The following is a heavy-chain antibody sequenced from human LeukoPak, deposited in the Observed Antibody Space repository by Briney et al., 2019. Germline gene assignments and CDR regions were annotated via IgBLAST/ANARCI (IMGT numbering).Heavy chain of an antibody. CDR1: GFTFSSYG. CDR2: ISYDGSNK. V-gene: IGHV3-30*18. Sequence: GRSLRLSCAASGFTFSSYGMHWVRQAPGEGLEWVAVISYDGSNKYYADSVKGRFTISRDNSKNTLYLQMNSLRAEDTAVYYCAKYNNKPYVWGITYYYYYYMDVWGKGTTVTVSS. J-gene: IGHJ6*03. CDR3: AKYNNKPYVWGITYYYYYYMDV. D-gene: IGHD3-16*01.